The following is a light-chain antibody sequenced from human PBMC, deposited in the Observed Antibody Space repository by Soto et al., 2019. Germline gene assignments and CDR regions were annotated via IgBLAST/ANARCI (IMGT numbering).Light chain of an antibody. CDR3: QQYYSPLWT. CDR1: QSVLYSSNSKNY. V-gene: IGKV4-1*01. Sequence: DIVMTQSPDSLAVSLGERATINCKSSQSVLYSSNSKNYLAWYQQKPGQPPKLLIYWASTRESGVPDRFSGSGSGTDFTLTISNLQAADVAVYYCQQYYSPLWTFGQGTKVEIK. J-gene: IGKJ1*01. CDR2: WAS.